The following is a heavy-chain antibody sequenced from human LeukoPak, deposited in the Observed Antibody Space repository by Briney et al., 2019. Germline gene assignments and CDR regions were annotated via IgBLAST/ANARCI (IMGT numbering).Heavy chain of an antibody. J-gene: IGHJ6*03. Sequence: SETLSLTCTVSGGSISSSSYYWGWIRQPPGKGLEWIGGIYSSGSTYYNPSLKSRVTISVDTSKNQFSLKLSSVTAADTAVYYCARRGSGSPAWGYYYMDVWGKGTTVTISS. V-gene: IGHV4-39*01. D-gene: IGHD3-10*01. CDR1: GGSISSSSYY. CDR3: ARRGSGSPAWGYYYMDV. CDR2: IYSSGST.